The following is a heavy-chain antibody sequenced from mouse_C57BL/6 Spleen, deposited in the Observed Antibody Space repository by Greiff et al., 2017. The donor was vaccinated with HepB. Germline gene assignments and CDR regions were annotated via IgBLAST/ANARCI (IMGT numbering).Heavy chain of an antibody. Sequence: VQPQQSGAELVRPGASVTLSCKASGYTFTDYDMHWVKQTPVHGLEWIGAIDPETGGTAYNQKFKGKAILTADKSSSTAYMELRSLTSEDSAVYYCTLDSSGPYYFDYWGQGTTLTVSS. CDR3: TLDSSGPYYFDY. J-gene: IGHJ2*01. V-gene: IGHV1-15*01. CDR2: IDPETGGT. CDR1: GYTFTDYD. D-gene: IGHD3-2*02.